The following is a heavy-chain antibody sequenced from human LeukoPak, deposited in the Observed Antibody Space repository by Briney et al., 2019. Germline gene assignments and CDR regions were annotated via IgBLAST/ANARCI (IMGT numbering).Heavy chain of an antibody. Sequence: SETLSLTCTVSGGSISSGDYYWSWIRQPPGKGLEWIGYIYYSGSTYYNPSLKSRVTMSVDTSKNQFSLKLSSVTAADTAVYYCAREPSARAGWYYYYYMDVWGKGTTVTVSS. D-gene: IGHD1-14*01. CDR2: IYYSGST. J-gene: IGHJ6*03. CDR1: GGSISSGDYY. V-gene: IGHV4-30-4*08. CDR3: AREPSARAGWYYYYYMDV.